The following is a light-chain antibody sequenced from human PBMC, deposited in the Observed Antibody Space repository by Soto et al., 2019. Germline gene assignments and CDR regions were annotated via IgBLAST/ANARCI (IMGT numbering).Light chain of an antibody. Sequence: DIVVTQSPATLSLSPGERVTLSCRASQSVSNCLAWYQQKPGQAPSLLIYGAFTRATGIPTRFSGSGSGTDFTLTISSLEPEDFAVYYCQQRSNWPITFGQGTRLEIK. CDR2: GAF. V-gene: IGKV3-11*01. J-gene: IGKJ5*01. CDR3: QQRSNWPIT. CDR1: QSVSNC.